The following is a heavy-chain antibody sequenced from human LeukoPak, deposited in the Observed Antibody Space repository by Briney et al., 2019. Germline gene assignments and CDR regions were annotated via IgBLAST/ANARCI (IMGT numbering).Heavy chain of an antibody. CDR3: ARDFGEMPNY. D-gene: IGHD5-24*01. CDR2: IDPSGGST. Sequence: ASVKVSCKASGYTFTRYYMHWVRQAPGQGLEWMGIIDPSGGSTSYAQKFQGGVTMTRDATTSTVYLELSSLRSEDTAVYYCARDFGEMPNYWGQRTLVTVSS. CDR1: GYTFTRYY. J-gene: IGHJ4*02. V-gene: IGHV1-46*01.